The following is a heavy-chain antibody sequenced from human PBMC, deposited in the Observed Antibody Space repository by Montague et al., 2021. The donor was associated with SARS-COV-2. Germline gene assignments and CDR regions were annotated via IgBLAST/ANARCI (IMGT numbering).Heavy chain of an antibody. CDR3: ARYETSKFYSSGVDV. CDR2: ISSDSTYI. D-gene: IGHD2-15*01. CDR1: GFTFSSFS. Sequence: SLRLSCAASGFTFSSFSMNWVRQAPGKRLEWVASISSDSTYILYADSVRGRFTVSRDNAQNLLFLQMNSLRAEDTALYYCARYETSKFYSSGVDVWGQGTTVTVSS. V-gene: IGHV3-21*01. J-gene: IGHJ6*02.